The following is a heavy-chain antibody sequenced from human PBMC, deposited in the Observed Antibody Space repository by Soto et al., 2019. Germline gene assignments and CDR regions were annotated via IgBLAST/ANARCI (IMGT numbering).Heavy chain of an antibody. J-gene: IGHJ6*02. Sequence: QVQLQQWGAGLLKPSETLSLTCAVYGGSFSGYYWSWIRQPPGKGLEWIGEINHSGSTNYNPSLKSRVTISVDTSKNQFSLKLSSVTAADTAVYYCAGVVAAHPVPTYYYYGMDVWGQGTTVTVSS. CDR3: AGVVAAHPVPTYYYYGMDV. V-gene: IGHV4-34*01. D-gene: IGHD2-15*01. CDR1: GGSFSGYY. CDR2: INHSGST.